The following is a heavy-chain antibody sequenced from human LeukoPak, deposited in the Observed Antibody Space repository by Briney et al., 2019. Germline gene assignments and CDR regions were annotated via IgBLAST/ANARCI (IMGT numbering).Heavy chain of an antibody. CDR1: GFTFSSYV. J-gene: IGHJ4*02. V-gene: IGHV3-23*01. CDR2: VSGSATKT. Sequence: GGSLRLSCAASGFTFSSYVMCWVRQAPGKGLEWVAGVSGSATKTYYADSVQGRFTISRDKSKSTLYLHMNNLRAEDTAIYYCAKDRRAMIIPTGGFDWGQGTLVTVSS. D-gene: IGHD3-22*01. CDR3: AKDRRAMIIPTGGFD.